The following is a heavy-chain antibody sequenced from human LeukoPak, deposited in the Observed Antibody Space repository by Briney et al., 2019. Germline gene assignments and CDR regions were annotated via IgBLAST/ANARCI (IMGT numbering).Heavy chain of an antibody. CDR2: ISGYNGNT. Sequence: GASVNVSCKASGYTFTSYGISWVRQAPGQGLEWMGWISGYNGNTNYAQKLQGRVTMTTDTSTSTAYMELRSLRSDDTAVYYCARDLCSSPSCYGSDYWGQGTLVTVSS. CDR1: GYTFTSYG. D-gene: IGHD2-2*01. V-gene: IGHV1-18*01. J-gene: IGHJ4*02. CDR3: ARDLCSSPSCYGSDY.